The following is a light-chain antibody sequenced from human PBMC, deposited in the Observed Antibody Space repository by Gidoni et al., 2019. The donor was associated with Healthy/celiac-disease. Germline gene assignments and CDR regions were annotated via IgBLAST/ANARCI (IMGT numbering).Light chain of an antibody. J-gene: IGKJ4*01. V-gene: IGKV1-39*01. CDR2: AAS. CDR3: QQSNSSPCT. Sequence: QPPAALSASVGDRVTITCRASQSISSYLAWYQQKPGQAPKLLIYAASSLHSGVPSRFSGSGSGTDFTLTISSLQPEDFATYYCQQSNSSPCTFGQGTKVEIK. CDR1: QSISSY.